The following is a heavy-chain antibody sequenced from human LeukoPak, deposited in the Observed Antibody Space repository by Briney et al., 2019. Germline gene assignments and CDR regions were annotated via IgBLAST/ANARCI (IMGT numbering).Heavy chain of an antibody. Sequence: TSETLSLTCTVSGGSISSGGYYWSWIRQPPGKGLEWIGYIYHSGSTYYNPSLKSRVTISVDRSKNQFSLKLSSVTAADTAVYYCARSRYYGSGSYSDYWGQGTLVTVSS. V-gene: IGHV4-30-2*01. CDR1: GGSISSGGYY. CDR3: ARSRYYGSGSYSDY. D-gene: IGHD3-10*01. CDR2: IYHSGST. J-gene: IGHJ4*02.